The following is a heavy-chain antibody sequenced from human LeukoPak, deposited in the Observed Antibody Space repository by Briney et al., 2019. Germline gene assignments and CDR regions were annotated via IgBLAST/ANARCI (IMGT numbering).Heavy chain of an antibody. CDR3: ARDRIAVAGTWY. CDR2: IYYSGST. J-gene: IGHJ4*02. CDR1: GGSISSSSYY. V-gene: IGHV4-39*07. Sequence: SETLSLTCTVSGGSISSSSYYWGWIRQPPGKGLEWIGSIYYSGSTYYNPSLKSRVTISVDTSKNQFSLKLSSVTAADTAVYYCARDRIAVAGTWYWGQGTLVTVSS. D-gene: IGHD6-19*01.